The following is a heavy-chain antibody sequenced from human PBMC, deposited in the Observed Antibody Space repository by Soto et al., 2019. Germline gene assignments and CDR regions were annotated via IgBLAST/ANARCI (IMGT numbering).Heavy chain of an antibody. D-gene: IGHD2-21*02. V-gene: IGHV4-31*03. CDR3: ARGIVVVTATDAFDI. J-gene: IGHJ3*02. CDR2: IYYSGST. CDR1: GGSISSGGYY. Sequence: SETLSLTCTVSGGSISSGGYYWSWIRQHPGKGLEWIGYIYYSGSTYYNPSLKSRVTISVDTSKNQFSLKLSSVTAADTAVYYCARGIVVVTATDAFDIWGQGTMVTVSS.